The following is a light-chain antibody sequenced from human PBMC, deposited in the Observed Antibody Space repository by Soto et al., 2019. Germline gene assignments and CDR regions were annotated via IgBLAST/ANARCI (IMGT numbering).Light chain of an antibody. V-gene: IGLV1-44*01. CDR1: SSNVGSHA. Sequence: QSVLTQSPSVSPPPPPPLPPPCSGSSSNVGSHAVNWYQHLPGTAPKLLINYNNQRPSGVPDRFSGSKSGTSASLAISGLQAEDEGDYYCAAWDDNLGAVFGGGTKLTVL. CDR3: AAWDDNLGAV. J-gene: IGLJ3*02. CDR2: YNN.